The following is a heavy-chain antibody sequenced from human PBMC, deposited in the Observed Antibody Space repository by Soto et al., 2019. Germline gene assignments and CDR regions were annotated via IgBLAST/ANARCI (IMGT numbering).Heavy chain of an antibody. CDR2: IYYSGST. Sequence: PSETLSLTCTVSGGSISSGGYYWSWIRQHPGKGLEWIGYIYYSGSTYYNPSLKSRVTISVDTSKNQFSLKLSSVTATDTAVYYCARSITAAAFDTWGQGTMVTVSS. J-gene: IGHJ3*02. V-gene: IGHV4-31*03. CDR3: ARSITAAAFDT. CDR1: GGSISSGGYY. D-gene: IGHD6-25*01.